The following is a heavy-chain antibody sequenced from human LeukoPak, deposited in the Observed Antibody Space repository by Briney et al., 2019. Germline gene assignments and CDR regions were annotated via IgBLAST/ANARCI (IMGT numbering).Heavy chain of an antibody. CDR1: GYTFTSYD. J-gene: IGHJ6*03. Sequence: ASVKVSCKASGYTFTSYDINWVRQATGQGLEWMGWMNPNSGNTGYAQKFQGRVTMTRNTSISTAYMELSRLRSDDTAVYYCARDCDSSGYRRSYYYYMDVWGKGTTVTVSS. V-gene: IGHV1-8*01. CDR2: MNPNSGNT. CDR3: ARDCDSSGYRRSYYYYMDV. D-gene: IGHD3-22*01.